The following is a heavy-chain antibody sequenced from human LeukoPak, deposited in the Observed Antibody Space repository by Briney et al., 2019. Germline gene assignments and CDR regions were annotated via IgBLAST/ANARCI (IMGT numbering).Heavy chain of an antibody. Sequence: ASVKVSCKASGYTFTSYGVNWVRQAPGKGLEWMGGFDPEDGETIYAQKFQGRVTMTEDTSTDTAYMELSSLRSEDTAVYYCATGGRGVINYYYYMDVWGKGTTVTVSS. D-gene: IGHD3-10*01. J-gene: IGHJ6*03. CDR1: GYTFTSYG. CDR2: FDPEDGET. CDR3: ATGGRGVINYYYYMDV. V-gene: IGHV1-24*01.